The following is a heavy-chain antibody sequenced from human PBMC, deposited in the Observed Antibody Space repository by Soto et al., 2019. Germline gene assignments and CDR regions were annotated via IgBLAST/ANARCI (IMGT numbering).Heavy chain of an antibody. D-gene: IGHD6-19*01. CDR1: GFTLISYW. J-gene: IGHJ4*02. V-gene: IGHV3-7*01. CDR2: TKGDGSEM. Sequence: GSLRLSCAASGFTLISYWIIFIRQFPVKWLEWVANTKGDGSEMYLIDSVAGRFTISRDNARNTVSLQMNNLRVEDTALYYCVRDGRGGWHFDSWGQGTLVTVSS. CDR3: VRDGRGGWHFDS.